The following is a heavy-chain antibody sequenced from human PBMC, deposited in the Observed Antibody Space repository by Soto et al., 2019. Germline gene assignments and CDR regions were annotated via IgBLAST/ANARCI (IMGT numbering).Heavy chain of an antibody. V-gene: IGHV4-61*08. CDR2: IYYSGNT. CDR3: ARRAKELIAAHPGHYYYYYMDV. CDR1: GGSISSGGYY. Sequence: PSETLSLTCTVSGGSISSGGYYWSWIRQHPGKGLEWIGYIYYSGNTNYNPYLKSRVTISVDTSKNHFSLKLSSVTAADTAVYYCARRAKELIAAHPGHYYYYYMDVWGKGTTVTVSS. J-gene: IGHJ6*03. D-gene: IGHD2-15*01.